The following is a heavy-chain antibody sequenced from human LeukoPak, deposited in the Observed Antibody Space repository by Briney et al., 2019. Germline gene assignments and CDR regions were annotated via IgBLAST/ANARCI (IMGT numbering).Heavy chain of an antibody. V-gene: IGHV3-21*01. CDR1: GVTFSSYS. J-gene: IGHJ3*02. D-gene: IGHD1-26*01. CDR2: ISSSSSYI. CDR3: AREGATGAFDI. Sequence: GGSLRLSCAASGVTFSSYSMNRVRQAPGKGLEWVSSISSSSSYIYYADSVKGRFTISRDNAKNSLYLQMNSLRAEDTAVYYCAREGATGAFDIWGQGTMVTVSS.